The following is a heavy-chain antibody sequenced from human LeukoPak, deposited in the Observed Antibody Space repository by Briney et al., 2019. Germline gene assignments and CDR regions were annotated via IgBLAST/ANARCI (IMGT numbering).Heavy chain of an antibody. D-gene: IGHD4-23*01. CDR1: GFTFSSYA. V-gene: IGHV3-23*01. J-gene: IGHJ4*02. CDR2: IRGSGGTT. Sequence: GGSLRLSCGASGFTFSSYAMYWVRQAPGKGLEWVSTIRGSGGTTYYADSVKGRFTISRDNSKNTLYLQMNSLRAEDTAVYYCARDARDGYGGNPFDYWGQGTLVTVSS. CDR3: ARDARDGYGGNPFDY.